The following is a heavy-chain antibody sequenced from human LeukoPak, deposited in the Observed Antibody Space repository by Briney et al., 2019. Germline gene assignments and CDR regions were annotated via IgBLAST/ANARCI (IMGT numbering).Heavy chain of an antibody. CDR1: GGTFSSYA. CDR2: IIPILGIA. Sequence: GSSVKVSCKASGGTFSSYAISWVQQAPGQGLEWMGRIIPILGIANYAQKFQGRVTITADKSTSTAYMELSSLRSEDTAVYYCARGSVDIYYFDYWGQGTLVTVSS. J-gene: IGHJ4*02. V-gene: IGHV1-69*04. CDR3: ARGSVDIYYFDY. D-gene: IGHD3-10*01.